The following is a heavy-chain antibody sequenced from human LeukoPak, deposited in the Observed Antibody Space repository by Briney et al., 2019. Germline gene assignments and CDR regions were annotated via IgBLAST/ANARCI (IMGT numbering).Heavy chain of an antibody. CDR1: GFTFSRYE. CDR2: INTSGDTI. V-gene: IGHV3-48*03. J-gene: IGHJ4*02. CDR3: ARQSRQQLASDY. Sequence: GGSLRLSCAASGFTFSRYEMNWVRQAPGKGLEWLSYINTSGDTIYYADSVKGRFTISRDNAKNSLYLQMNSLRAEDTALYYCARQSRQQLASDYWGQGTPVTVSS. D-gene: IGHD6-13*01.